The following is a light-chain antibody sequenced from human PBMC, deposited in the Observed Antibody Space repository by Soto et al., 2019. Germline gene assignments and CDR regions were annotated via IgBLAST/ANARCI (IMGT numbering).Light chain of an antibody. V-gene: IGKV3-20*01. Sequence: ESVLTQSPGTLSFSPGERSTLSCRASQSVTSNYLAWYQQKPGQAPRLLISGASIRATGIPDRFSGSGSGTDFTLTISRLEPEDFAVYYCQQHGSSPPPFGQGTKVDNK. CDR2: GAS. J-gene: IGKJ1*01. CDR1: QSVTSNY. CDR3: QQHGSSPPP.